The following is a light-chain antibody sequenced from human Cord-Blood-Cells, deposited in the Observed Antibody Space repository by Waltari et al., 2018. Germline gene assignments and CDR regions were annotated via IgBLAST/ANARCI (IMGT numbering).Light chain of an antibody. V-gene: IGLV2-14*03. CDR1: SSDVGGYNY. J-gene: IGLJ3*02. CDR2: DVS. CDR3: SSYTSSSTLV. Sequence: QSALTQPASVSGSPGQSITISCTGTSSDVGGYNYVSWYQQHPGKAPKLMIYDVSNRPSGVSNRFSCSKSANTASLTISGLQAEDAADYYCSSYTSSSTLVFGGGTKLTVL.